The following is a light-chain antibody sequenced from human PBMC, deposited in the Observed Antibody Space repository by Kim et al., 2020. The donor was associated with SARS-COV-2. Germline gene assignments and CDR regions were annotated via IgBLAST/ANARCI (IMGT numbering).Light chain of an antibody. CDR1: SGSIASNY. Sequence: KTVTSSCTRSSGSIASNYVRWYQQRPGSAPTTVIYEDNQRPSGVPDRFSGSIDSSSNSASLTISGLKTEDEADYYCQSYDSSNPWVFGGGTQLTVL. J-gene: IGLJ3*02. V-gene: IGLV6-57*03. CDR2: EDN. CDR3: QSYDSSNPWV.